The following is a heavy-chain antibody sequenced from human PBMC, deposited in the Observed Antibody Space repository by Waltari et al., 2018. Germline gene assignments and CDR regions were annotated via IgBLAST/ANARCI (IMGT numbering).Heavy chain of an antibody. CDR2: HYYSGST. Sequence: QVQLQESGPGLVKPSETLSLTCTVSGGPIDSTYNYWSWIPQPPGKGLEWIGSHYYSGSTHYTPSLNSRVTISVATSKNQCSLKLTPVTAADTAVYYCVQLPGYWGQGILVTVSS. J-gene: IGHJ4*02. CDR3: VQLPGY. CDR1: GGPIDSTYNY. V-gene: IGHV4-39*01. D-gene: IGHD2-15*01.